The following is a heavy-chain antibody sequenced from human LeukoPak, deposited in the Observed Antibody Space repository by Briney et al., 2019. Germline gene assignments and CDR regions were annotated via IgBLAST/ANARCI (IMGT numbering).Heavy chain of an antibody. J-gene: IGHJ4*02. CDR3: TRVFVGDEYSSSGY. Sequence: PGGSLRLSCAASGFTFSRYYMHWVRQAPGKGLVWVSRINSDGSSTTYADSVKGRFTISRDNAKNTLYLQMNSLKVDDTAVYYCTRVFVGDEYSSSGYWGQGTLVTVSS. V-gene: IGHV3-74*01. CDR1: GFTFSRYY. D-gene: IGHD6-13*01. CDR2: INSDGSST.